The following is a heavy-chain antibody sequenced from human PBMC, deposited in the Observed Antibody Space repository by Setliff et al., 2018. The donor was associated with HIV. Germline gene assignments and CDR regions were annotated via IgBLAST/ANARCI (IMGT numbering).Heavy chain of an antibody. Sequence: GESLKISCKASGFTFTDYWIGWVRQMPGRGLEWMGIIYPGDSDTRYSPSFRGQVTISRDNAKNSLYLQMNSLRAEDTAVYYCASRIFYKGIVDYWGQGTLVTVS. CDR1: GFTFTDYW. CDR3: ASRIFYKGIVDY. CDR2: IYPGDSDT. J-gene: IGHJ4*02. D-gene: IGHD2-8*01. V-gene: IGHV5-51*01.